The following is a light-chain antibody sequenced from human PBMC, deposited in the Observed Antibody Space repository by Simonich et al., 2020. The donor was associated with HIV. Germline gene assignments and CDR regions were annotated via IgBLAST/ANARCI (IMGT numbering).Light chain of an antibody. CDR2: DAS. CDR3: QQYNNWPLT. J-gene: IGKJ4*01. Sequence: EIVMTQSPATLSVSPGERATLPCRASQRVSSNLAWYQQKPGQAPRLLIYDASTRATGIPARFSGSGSGTEFTLTISSLQSEDFAVYYCQQYNNWPLTFGGGTKVEIK. CDR1: QRVSSN. V-gene: IGKV3D-15*01.